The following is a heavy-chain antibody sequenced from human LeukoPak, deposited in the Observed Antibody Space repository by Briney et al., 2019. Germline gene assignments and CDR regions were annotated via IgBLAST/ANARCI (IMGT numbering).Heavy chain of an antibody. D-gene: IGHD3-22*01. CDR3: ARGLGEYYYDSSGKD. V-gene: IGHV1-69*13. J-gene: IGHJ4*02. CDR1: GYTFTSYY. Sequence: ASVKVSCKASGYTFTSYYMHWVRQAPGQGLEWMGGIIPIFGTANYAQKFQGRVTITADESTSTAYMELSSLRSEDTAVYYCARGLGEYYYDSSGKDWGQGTLVTVSS. CDR2: IIPIFGTA.